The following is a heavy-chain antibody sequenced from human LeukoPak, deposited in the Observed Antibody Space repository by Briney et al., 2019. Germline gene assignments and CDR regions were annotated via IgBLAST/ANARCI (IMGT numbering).Heavy chain of an antibody. CDR1: GGSISSYY. CDR2: IYYSGST. V-gene: IGHV4-59*01. Sequence: SETLSLTCTVSGGSISSYYWNWIRQPPGKGLEWIGYIYYSGSTNYNPSLKSRVTISVDRSKNQFSLKLSSVTAADTAVYYCARGKLQHWFDSWGQGTLVTVSS. D-gene: IGHD4-11*01. J-gene: IGHJ5*01. CDR3: ARGKLQHWFDS.